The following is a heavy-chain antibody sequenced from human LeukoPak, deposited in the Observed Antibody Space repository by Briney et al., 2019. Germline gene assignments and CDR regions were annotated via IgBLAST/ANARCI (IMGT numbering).Heavy chain of an antibody. CDR2: INPNSGGT. J-gene: IGHJ3*01. CDR1: GYRFIGYY. CDR3: ARNTIWTGYYAFDF. Sequence: ASVKVTCKASGYRFIGYYMHWLRQAPGQGLEWMGWINPNSGGTNYAQKFQGRVTMTRDTSISTAYMELSRLRSDDTAVHYCARNTIWTGYYAFDFWGQGTLVTVSS. V-gene: IGHV1-2*02. D-gene: IGHD3/OR15-3a*01.